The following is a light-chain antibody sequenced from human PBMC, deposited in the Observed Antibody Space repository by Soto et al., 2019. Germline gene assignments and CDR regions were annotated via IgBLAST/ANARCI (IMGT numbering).Light chain of an antibody. CDR2: AAS. CDR1: QSIGPY. J-gene: IGKJ1*01. Sequence: DIQMTQSPSSLSASVGDRVTITCRASQSIGPYLNWFQQKPGKAPKLLIFAASSLQSGVPSRFSGGGSGADFTLTISSLQREDFATYYCQLATNTLWTFGQGTKVEIK. V-gene: IGKV1-39*01. CDR3: QLATNTLWT.